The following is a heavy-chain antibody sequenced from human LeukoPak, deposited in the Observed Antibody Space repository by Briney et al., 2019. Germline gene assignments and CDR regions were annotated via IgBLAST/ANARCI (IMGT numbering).Heavy chain of an antibody. V-gene: IGHV1-46*01. CDR2: INPSGGST. D-gene: IGHD1-26*01. CDR3: ARDFVGAKHAFDI. J-gene: IGHJ3*02. CDR1: GYTFTSYY. Sequence: ASVKVSCKASGYTFTSYYMHWVRQAPGQGLEWMGIINPSGGSTSYAQKFQGRVTITRDTSTSTVYMELRSLRSDDTAVYYCARDFVGAKHAFDIWGQGTMVTVSS.